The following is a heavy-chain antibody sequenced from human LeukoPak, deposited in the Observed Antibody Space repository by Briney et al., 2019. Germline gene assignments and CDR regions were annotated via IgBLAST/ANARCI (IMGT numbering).Heavy chain of an antibody. V-gene: IGHV3-48*02. CDR3: NFITIFGVGNAYDY. CDR2: ISSSSSTI. Sequence: PGGSLRLSCAASGFTFSSYSMNWVRQAPGKGLEWVSYISSSSSTIYYADSVKGRFTISRDNAKNSLYLQMNSLRDEDTAVYYCNFITIFGVGNAYDYWGQGTLVTVSS. CDR1: GFTFSSYS. D-gene: IGHD3-3*01. J-gene: IGHJ4*02.